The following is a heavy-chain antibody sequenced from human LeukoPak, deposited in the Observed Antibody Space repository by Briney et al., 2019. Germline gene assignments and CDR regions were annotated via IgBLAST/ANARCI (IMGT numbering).Heavy chain of an antibody. V-gene: IGHV1-69*13. CDR3: ARVLGYCSSTSCAYYYGMDV. J-gene: IGHJ6*02. CDR2: IIPIFGTA. Sequence: SVKVSCKASGGTFSSYAISWVRQAPGQGLEWMGGIIPIFGTANYAQKFQGRVTITADESTSTAYMELRSLRSDDTAVYYCARVLGYCSSTSCAYYYGMDVWGQGTTVTVSS. CDR1: GGTFSSYA. D-gene: IGHD2-2*01.